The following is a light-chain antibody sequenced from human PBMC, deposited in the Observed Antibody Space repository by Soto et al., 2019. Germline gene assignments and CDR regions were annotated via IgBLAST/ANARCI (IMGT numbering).Light chain of an antibody. J-gene: IGLJ2*01. CDR3: AAWDDSLRGVV. V-gene: IGLV1-47*01. Sequence: QSVLTQPPSASGTPGQRVTISCSGSSSNSGSNYVYWYQQLPGTAPKLLIYRNNQRPSGVPDRFSGSKSGTSGSLAISGLRSEDEADYYCAAWDDSLRGVVFGGGTKLTVL. CDR1: SSNSGSNY. CDR2: RNN.